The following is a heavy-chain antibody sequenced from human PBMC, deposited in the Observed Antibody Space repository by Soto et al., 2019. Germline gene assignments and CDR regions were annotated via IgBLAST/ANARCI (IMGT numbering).Heavy chain of an antibody. D-gene: IGHD3-10*01. CDR1: GFTFSSYR. CDR2: INGDGSST. Sequence: AGSLRLSCAASGFTFSSYRMHSVPQAPGKGLAWLSRINGDGSSTRNADSVKGQFTISRDNANLTLYVQMNSLRAKDRAVCYCRGYGSRRFSFEVWGQGTKVTVSS. J-gene: IGHJ6*02. V-gene: IGHV3-74*01. CDR3: RGYGSRRFSFEV.